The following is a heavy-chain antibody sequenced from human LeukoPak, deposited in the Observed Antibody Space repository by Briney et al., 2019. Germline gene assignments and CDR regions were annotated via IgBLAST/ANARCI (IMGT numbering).Heavy chain of an antibody. CDR2: IYYSGST. Sequence: PSQTLSLTCTVSGGSISSGGYYWSWIRQHPGKGLEWIGYIYYSGSTYYNPSLKSRVTISVDTSKNQFSLKLSSVTAADTAVYYCARGYGSGSYYYFDYWGQGTLVTVSS. D-gene: IGHD3-10*01. CDR3: ARGYGSGSYYYFDY. V-gene: IGHV4-31*03. CDR1: GGSISSGGYY. J-gene: IGHJ4*02.